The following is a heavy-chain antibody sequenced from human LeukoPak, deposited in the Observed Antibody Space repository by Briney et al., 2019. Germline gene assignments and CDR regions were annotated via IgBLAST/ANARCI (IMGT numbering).Heavy chain of an antibody. J-gene: IGHJ6*02. D-gene: IGHD6-13*01. CDR3: ARVAGYSSFYYFQGMDV. CDR1: GGSIRSYY. CDR2: IYYSGST. V-gene: IGHV4-59*01. Sequence: SETLSLTCTVSGGSIRSYYWSWIRQPAGKGLEWIGYIYYSGSTNYNPSLKSRVTISVDTSKNQFSLRLSSVTAADTAVYYCARVAGYSSFYYFQGMDVWGQGTTVTVSS.